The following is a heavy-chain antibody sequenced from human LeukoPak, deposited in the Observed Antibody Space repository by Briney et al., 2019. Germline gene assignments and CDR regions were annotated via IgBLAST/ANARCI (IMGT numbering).Heavy chain of an antibody. CDR3: WDTNWNGDWDY. V-gene: IGHV3-15*01. J-gene: IGHJ4*02. D-gene: IGHD1-1*01. CDR2: IKSKAHGGTT. CDR1: GFTFSSSA. Sequence: GGSLRLSCAASGFTFSSSAMSWVRQAPGKGLEWVGRIKSKAHGGTTDYAAPVKGRFTISRDDSKNTLYLQMNSLKTEDTAVYYCWDTNWNGDWDYWGQGTLVTVSS.